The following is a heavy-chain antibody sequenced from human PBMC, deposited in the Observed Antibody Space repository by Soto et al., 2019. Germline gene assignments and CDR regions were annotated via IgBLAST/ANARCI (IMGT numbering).Heavy chain of an antibody. CDR1: GYSFTRYG. Sequence: GPEVKKPGASVKVSCKASGYSFTRYGFSWVRQAPGQGLEWMGWISPYNGVKQFSQKIQDRFTMTTDTSTSTATMELRSLRSDDTAVYYCARDGYGGNSVDFWGQGTLVTVSS. CDR3: ARDGYGGNSVDF. CDR2: ISPYNGVK. J-gene: IGHJ4*02. V-gene: IGHV1-18*01. D-gene: IGHD4-17*01.